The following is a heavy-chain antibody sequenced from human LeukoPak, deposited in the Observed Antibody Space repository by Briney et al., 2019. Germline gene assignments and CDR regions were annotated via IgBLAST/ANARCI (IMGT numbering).Heavy chain of an antibody. CDR1: GFTFSNYG. CDR3: ANWYYYGSGSYYKEAFDI. CDR2: ISYDGSNK. V-gene: IGHV3-30*18. Sequence: GGSLRLSCAASGFTFSNYGMHWVRQAPGKGLEWVVVISYDGSNKYYADSVKGRFTISRDNSKNTLYLQMNSLRAEDTAVYYCANWYYYGSGSYYKEAFDIGGQGTMVTVSS. J-gene: IGHJ3*02. D-gene: IGHD3-10*01.